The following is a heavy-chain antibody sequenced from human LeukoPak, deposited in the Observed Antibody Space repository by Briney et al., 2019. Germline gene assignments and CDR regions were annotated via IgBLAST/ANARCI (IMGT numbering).Heavy chain of an antibody. D-gene: IGHD2-2*01. Sequence: SETLSLTCAVYGGSFSGYYWSWIRQSPGKGLEWIGEINHSGSTNYNPSLKSRVTISVDTSKNQFSLKLSSVTAADTAVYYCARGHLVVPAASYGMDVWGQGTTVTVSS. V-gene: IGHV4-34*01. J-gene: IGHJ6*02. CDR2: INHSGST. CDR3: ARGHLVVPAASYGMDV. CDR1: GGSFSGYY.